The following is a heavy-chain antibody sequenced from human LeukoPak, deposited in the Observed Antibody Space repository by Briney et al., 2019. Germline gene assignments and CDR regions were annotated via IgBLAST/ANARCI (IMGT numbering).Heavy chain of an antibody. CDR3: ARLLGYCSSTSCHGWGYYYYGMDV. CDR1: GYSFTSYW. V-gene: IGHV5-51*01. D-gene: IGHD2-2*01. CDR2: IYPGDSDT. Sequence: PGESLKISCKGSGYSFTSYWIGWVRQMSGKGLEWMGIIYPGDSDTRYSPSFQGQVTISADKSISTAYLQWSSLKASDTAMYYCARLLGYCSSTSCHGWGYYYYGMDVWGQGTTVTVSS. J-gene: IGHJ6*02.